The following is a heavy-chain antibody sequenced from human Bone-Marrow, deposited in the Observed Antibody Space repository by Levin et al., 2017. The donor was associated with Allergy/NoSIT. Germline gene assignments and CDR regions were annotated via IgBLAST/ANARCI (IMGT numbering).Heavy chain of an antibody. Sequence: RSSETLSLTCAVSGSSISSDYYWGWIRQPPGKGLEWIGNIHETGSTKYNPSLKSRVTISVDTSKNQFSLQLNSVTAADTAVYFCAREYYMDVWGKGTTVTVSS. V-gene: IGHV4-38-2*02. CDR3: AREYYMDV. CDR2: IHETGST. CDR1: GSSISSDYY. J-gene: IGHJ6*03.